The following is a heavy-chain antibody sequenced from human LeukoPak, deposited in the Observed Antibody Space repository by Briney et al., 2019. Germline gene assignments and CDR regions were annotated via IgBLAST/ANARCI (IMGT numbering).Heavy chain of an antibody. CDR3: ARGGVDCSSTSCYTHLDY. D-gene: IGHD2-2*02. CDR2: IYHSGST. V-gene: IGHV4-30-2*01. J-gene: IGHJ4*02. CDR1: GGSISSGGYS. Sequence: SQTLSLTCAVSGGSISSGGYSRSWIRQPPGKGLEWIGYIYHSGSTYYNPSLKSRVTISVDRSKNQFSLKLSSVTAADTAVYYCARGGVDCSSTSCYTHLDYWGQGTLVTVSS.